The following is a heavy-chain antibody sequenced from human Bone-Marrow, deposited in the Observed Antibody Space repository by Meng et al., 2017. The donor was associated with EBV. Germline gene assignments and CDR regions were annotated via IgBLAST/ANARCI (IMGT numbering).Heavy chain of an antibody. J-gene: IGHJ4*02. V-gene: IGHV1-8*01. CDR3: ARVLCGSCYSIDY. D-gene: IGHD2-15*01. CDR2: MNPNSGNT. CDR1: GYPFTSYD. Sequence: GQLVQLGGGVKKPGPAVKVSCKASGYPFTSYDSNWVRQATGQGLEWMGWMNPNSGNTGYAQKFQGRVTMTRNTSISTAYMELSSLRSEDTAVYYCARVLCGSCYSIDYWGQGTLVTVSS.